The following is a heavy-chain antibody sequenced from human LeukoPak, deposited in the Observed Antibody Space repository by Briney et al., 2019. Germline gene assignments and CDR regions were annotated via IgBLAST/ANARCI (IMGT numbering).Heavy chain of an antibody. CDR1: GYTFTGYY. V-gene: IGHV1-2*06. CDR3: ARDYGPYPGCSWFDP. D-gene: IGHD2-21*01. Sequence: ASVNVSCTASGYTFTGYYIHWVRQAPGQGLEWMGRINCNGGGTSYAQKFQGRVTMTRDTSISTAYMELDRLTSDDTAVYYCARDYGPYPGCSWFDPWGQGTLVTVSS. CDR2: INCNGGGT. J-gene: IGHJ5*02.